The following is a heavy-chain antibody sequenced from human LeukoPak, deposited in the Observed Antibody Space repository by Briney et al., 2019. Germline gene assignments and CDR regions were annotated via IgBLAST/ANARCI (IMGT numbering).Heavy chain of an antibody. V-gene: IGHV4-59*01. CDR1: GGSISGYY. J-gene: IGHJ4*02. CDR2: IHYSGNT. Sequence: KPSETLSLTCTVSGGSISGYYWSWIRQPPGKGLEWIGYIHYSGNTNYNPSLKSRLTISVDTSKNQFSLKLSSVTAADTAVYYCARDGGITGSYWYFDYWGQGTLVTVSS. D-gene: IGHD1-26*01. CDR3: ARDGGITGSYWYFDY.